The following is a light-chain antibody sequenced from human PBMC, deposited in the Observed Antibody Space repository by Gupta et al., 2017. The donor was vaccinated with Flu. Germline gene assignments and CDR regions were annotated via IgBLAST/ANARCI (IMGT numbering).Light chain of an antibody. CDR2: GAS. Sequence: EIVLTQSPGTLSLSPGERATLSCGASQSVSSNYLAWYQQKPGQAPRLLIYGASGRATGIPDRFSGSGSGTDFTLTISRLEPEDFAVYYCQQYGSSLWTFGQGTKVEIK. CDR1: QSVSSNY. V-gene: IGKV3-20*01. CDR3: QQYGSSLWT. J-gene: IGKJ1*01.